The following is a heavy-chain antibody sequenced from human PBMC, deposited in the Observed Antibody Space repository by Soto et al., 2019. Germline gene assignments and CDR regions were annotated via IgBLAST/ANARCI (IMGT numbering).Heavy chain of an antibody. CDR3: ARGLYSGWHYFDY. CDR2: IKQDGSEK. V-gene: IGHV3-7*04. D-gene: IGHD5-12*01. Sequence: TGGSLRLSWAASGFTFSSYWMSWVRQALGKGLEWVANIKQDGSEKYYVDSVKGRFTISRDNSKNTLYLQMNSLRAEDTAVYYCARGLYSGWHYFDYWGQGTLVTVSS. CDR1: GFTFSSYW. J-gene: IGHJ4*02.